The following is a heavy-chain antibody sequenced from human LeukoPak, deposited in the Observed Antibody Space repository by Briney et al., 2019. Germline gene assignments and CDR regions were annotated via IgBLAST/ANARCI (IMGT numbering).Heavy chain of an antibody. D-gene: IGHD7-27*01. Sequence: GSLQISCKGSGYNFTNSWISWVRQMHGIGLELMGRIDPSESYTGYRPSFQGHVTISTDKSITTAYLQWSSLKASDTAMYYCARLAAGDRGYYFDYWGQGTLVTVSS. CDR2: IDPSESYT. CDR1: GYNFTNSW. V-gene: IGHV5-10-1*01. CDR3: ARLAAGDRGYYFDY. J-gene: IGHJ4*02.